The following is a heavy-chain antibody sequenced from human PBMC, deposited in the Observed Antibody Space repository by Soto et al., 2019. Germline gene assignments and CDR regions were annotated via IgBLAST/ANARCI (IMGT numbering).Heavy chain of an antibody. CDR1: GFTFSDYA. V-gene: IGHV3-30*18. CDR2: VSHDGRNT. Sequence: VQLVESGGGVVQLGRSLRLSCTASGFTFSDYAMHWVRHAPGKGLERVAVVSHDGRNTHYADSVKGRFTISRDSSKNTVSLEMTSLRAEDTAVYYCANGGRQWLVTSDFNYWGQGALVTVSS. J-gene: IGHJ4*02. D-gene: IGHD6-19*01. CDR3: ANGGRQWLVTSDFNY.